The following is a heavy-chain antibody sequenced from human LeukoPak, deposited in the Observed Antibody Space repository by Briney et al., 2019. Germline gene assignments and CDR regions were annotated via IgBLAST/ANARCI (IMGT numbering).Heavy chain of an antibody. Sequence: VASVKVSCKASGYTFLHYDFNWVRQAPGQGLEWVGWISPYNGNTKYTQSLQGRFTMTTDTSTTTAYLEMTGLTSDDTAVYYCAREINGALDYWGQGTVVTVSS. CDR2: ISPYNGNT. CDR3: AREINGALDY. D-gene: IGHD3-10*01. J-gene: IGHJ4*02. V-gene: IGHV1-18*01. CDR1: GYTFLHYD.